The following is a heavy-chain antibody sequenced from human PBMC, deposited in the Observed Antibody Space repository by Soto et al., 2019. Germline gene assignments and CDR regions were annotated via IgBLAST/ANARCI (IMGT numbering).Heavy chain of an antibody. V-gene: IGHV1-69*12. CDR3: ARTPVLGYCSGGSCYSWFDY. CDR2: IIPIFGTA. CDR1: GGTFSSYA. J-gene: IGHJ4*02. Sequence: QVQLVQSGAEVKKPGSSVKVSCKASGGTFSSYAISWVRQAPGQGLEWMGGIIPIFGTANYAQKFQGRVTITADEATSTAYMELSSLRSEDTDVYYCARTPVLGYCSGGSCYSWFDYWGQGTLVTVSS. D-gene: IGHD2-15*01.